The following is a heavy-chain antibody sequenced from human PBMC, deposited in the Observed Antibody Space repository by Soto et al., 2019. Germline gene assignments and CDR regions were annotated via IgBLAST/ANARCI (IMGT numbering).Heavy chain of an antibody. Sequence: ASVKVSCKASGYTFTSYGISWVRQAPGQGLEWMGWISAYNGNTNYAQKLQGRVTMTTDTSTSTAYMELRSLRSDDTAVYYCARDPRRTTIFGVVINAFDTWGQGTMVTVPS. CDR2: ISAYNGNT. J-gene: IGHJ3*02. D-gene: IGHD3-3*01. CDR3: ARDPRRTTIFGVVINAFDT. V-gene: IGHV1-18*01. CDR1: GYTFTSYG.